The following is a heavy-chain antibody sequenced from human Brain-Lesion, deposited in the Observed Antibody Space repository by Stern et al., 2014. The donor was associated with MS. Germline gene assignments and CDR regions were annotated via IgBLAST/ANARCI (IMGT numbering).Heavy chain of an antibody. V-gene: IGHV4-4*02. D-gene: IGHD1-14*01. CDR2: IYHRGGT. J-gene: IGHJ3*02. CDR3: ARELPDLNAFDI. CDR1: GGSISSSNW. Sequence: QVQLQESGPGLVKPSGTLSLTCAVSGGSISSSNWGSWVRQSPGKGLEWIGEIYHRGGTKYSPSFESRVIISVDKSKNQFSLKLSYVTAADTAVYYCARELPDLNAFDIWGQGTMVTVSS.